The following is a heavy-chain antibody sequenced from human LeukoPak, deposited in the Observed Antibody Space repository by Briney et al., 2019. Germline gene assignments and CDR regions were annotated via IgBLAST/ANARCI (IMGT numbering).Heavy chain of an antibody. D-gene: IGHD6-13*01. J-gene: IGHJ4*02. CDR3: ARHIAAAGPGDYFDY. CDR2: IYYSGST. V-gene: IGHV4-59*08. Sequence: SETLSLTCTVSGGSISSYYWSWIRQPPGKGLEWIGYIYYSGSTNYNPSLKSRVTISVDTSKNQFSLKLSSVTAADTAVYYCARHIAAAGPGDYFDYWGQGTLVTVSS. CDR1: GGSISSYY.